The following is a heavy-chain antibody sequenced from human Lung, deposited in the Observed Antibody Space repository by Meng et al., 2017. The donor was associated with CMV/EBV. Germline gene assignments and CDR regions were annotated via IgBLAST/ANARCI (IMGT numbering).Heavy chain of an antibody. J-gene: IGHJ6*02. CDR3: AREGYCSGTSCLYYYYYGMDV. D-gene: IGHD2-2*01. CDR1: GFTFSSYW. Sequence: GESLKISCAASGFTFSSYWMHWVRQAPGKGLVWVSRINSDGSSTSFADSVKGRFTISRDNAKNTLYLQMNSLRAEDTAVYYCAREGYCSGTSCLYYYYYGMDVWXQGTTVTVSS. CDR2: INSDGSST. V-gene: IGHV3-74*01.